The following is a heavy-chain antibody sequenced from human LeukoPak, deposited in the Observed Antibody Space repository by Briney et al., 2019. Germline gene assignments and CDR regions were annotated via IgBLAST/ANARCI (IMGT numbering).Heavy chain of an antibody. V-gene: IGHV1-24*01. CDR1: GYTLTELS. CDR2: FDPEDGET. CDR3: ATAGGYCSSTSCYYYGMDV. D-gene: IGHD2-2*01. J-gene: IGHJ6*04. Sequence: ASVKVSCKVFGYTLTELSMHWVRQAPGKGLEWMGGFDPEDGETIYAQKFQGRVTMTEDTSTDTAYMELSSLRSEDTAVYYCATAGGYCSSTSCYYYGMDVWGKGTTVTVSS.